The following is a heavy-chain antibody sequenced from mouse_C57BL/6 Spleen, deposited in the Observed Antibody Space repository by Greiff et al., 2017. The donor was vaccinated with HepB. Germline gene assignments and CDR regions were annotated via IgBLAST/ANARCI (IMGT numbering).Heavy chain of an antibody. Sequence: QVQLQQPGAELVRPGTSVKLSCKASGYTFTSYWMHWVKQRPGQGLEWIGVIDPSDSYTNYNQKFKGKATLTVDTSSSTAYMQLSSLTSEDSAVYYCARLRGFDAMDYWGQGTSVTVSS. V-gene: IGHV1-59*01. CDR3: ARLRGFDAMDY. CDR1: GYTFTSYW. CDR2: IDPSDSYT. D-gene: IGHD1-1*01. J-gene: IGHJ4*01.